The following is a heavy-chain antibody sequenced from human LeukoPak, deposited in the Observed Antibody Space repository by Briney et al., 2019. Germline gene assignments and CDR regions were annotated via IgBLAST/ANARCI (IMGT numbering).Heavy chain of an antibody. CDR1: GGSISSGGYY. Sequence: SQTLSLTCTVSGGSISSGGYYWSWIRQPPGKGLEWIGYIYHSGSTYYNPSLKSRVTISVDRSKNQFSLKLSSVTAADTAVYYCARGVERSWFDPWGQGTLVTVSS. CDR3: ARGVERSWFDP. J-gene: IGHJ5*02. V-gene: IGHV4-30-2*01. CDR2: IYHSGST. D-gene: IGHD1-1*01.